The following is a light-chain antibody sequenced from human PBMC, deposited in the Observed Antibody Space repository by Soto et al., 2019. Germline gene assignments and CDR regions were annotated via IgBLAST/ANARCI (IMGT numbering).Light chain of an antibody. V-gene: IGKV1-5*01. CDR2: DAS. Sequence: DIQMTQSPSTLSASVGDRVSITCRASQSISSWLAWYQQKPGKAPKLLISDASRLESGVPSRFSGSRSGTEFTLTISSLQPDDFATYSCQQYNRYPYTFGQGTKLEIK. CDR3: QQYNRYPYT. J-gene: IGKJ2*01. CDR1: QSISSW.